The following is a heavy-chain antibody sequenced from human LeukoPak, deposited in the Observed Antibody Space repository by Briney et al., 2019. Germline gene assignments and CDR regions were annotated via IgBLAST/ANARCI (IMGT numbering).Heavy chain of an antibody. CDR2: ISGSGGTT. Sequence: GGSLRLSCAASGFTFSNYAMSWPRQAPGKGLDWVSGISGSGGTTYYADSVKGRFTISRDNSKNTLYLQMNSLRAEDTAVYYCANRGNTVTTLDYWGQGTLVTVPS. CDR3: ANRGNTVTTLDY. D-gene: IGHD4-17*01. J-gene: IGHJ4*02. V-gene: IGHV3-23*01. CDR1: GFTFSNYA.